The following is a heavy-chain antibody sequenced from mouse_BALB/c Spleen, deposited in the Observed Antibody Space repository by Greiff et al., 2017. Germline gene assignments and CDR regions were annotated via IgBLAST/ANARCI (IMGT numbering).Heavy chain of an antibody. J-gene: IGHJ3*01. V-gene: IGHV1-69*02. D-gene: IGHD2-3*01. Sequence: QVQLQQPGAELVRPGASVKLSCKASGYTFTSYWINWVKQRPGQGLEWIGNIYPSDSYTNYNQKFKDKATLTVDKSSSTAYMQLSSPTSEDSAVYYCTRTGDGYYAFAYWGQGTLVTVSA. CDR2: IYPSDSYT. CDR3: TRTGDGYYAFAY. CDR1: GYTFTSYW.